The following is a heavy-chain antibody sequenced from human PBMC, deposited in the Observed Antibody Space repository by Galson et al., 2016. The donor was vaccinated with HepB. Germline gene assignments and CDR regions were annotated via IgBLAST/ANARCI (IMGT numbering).Heavy chain of an antibody. D-gene: IGHD6-13*01. CDR1: GGSISSGVYY. CDR2: IYYSGST. CDR3: ARGSIAAGTDY. Sequence: TLSLSCTVSGGSISSGVYYWSWIRQHPGKGLEWIGYIYYSGSTYYNPSLKSRVTISVDTPKNQLSLKLSSVTAADTAVYYCARGSIAAGTDYWGQRTLVTVSS. J-gene: IGHJ4*02. V-gene: IGHV4-31*03.